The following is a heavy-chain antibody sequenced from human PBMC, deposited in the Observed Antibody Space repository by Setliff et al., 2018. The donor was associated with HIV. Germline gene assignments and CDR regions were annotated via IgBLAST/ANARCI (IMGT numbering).Heavy chain of an antibody. CDR2: IYSSGSP. CDR1: GASISNSNSY. Sequence: SETLSLTCTVYGASISNSNSYWGWIPQPPGKRLEWLWSIYSSGSPSYNPSLSSRLTISVDTSKNHVSLRLSSVTAADTGVYYCARVASYDFWSGYLHYFDYWCQGTPVTAPQ. J-gene: IGHJ4*02. D-gene: IGHD3-3*01. CDR3: ARVASYDFWSGYLHYFDY. V-gene: IGHV4-39*02.